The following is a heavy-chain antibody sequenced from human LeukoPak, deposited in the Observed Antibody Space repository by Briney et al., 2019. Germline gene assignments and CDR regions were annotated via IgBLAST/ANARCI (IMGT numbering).Heavy chain of an antibody. CDR3: RVLGYCSGGSCYSYYYYYYMDV. CDR1: GFTFSSYA. V-gene: IGHV3-23*01. D-gene: IGHD2-15*01. J-gene: IGHJ6*03. Sequence: GGSLRLSCAASGFTFSSYAMSWVRQAPGKGLEWVSAISGSGGSTYYADSVKGRFTISRDNSKNTLYLQMGSLRAEDMAVYYCRVLGYCSGGSCYSYYYYYYMDVWGKGTTVTISS. CDR2: ISGSGGST.